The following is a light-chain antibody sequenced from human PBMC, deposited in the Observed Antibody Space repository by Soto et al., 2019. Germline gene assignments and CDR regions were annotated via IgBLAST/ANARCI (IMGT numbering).Light chain of an antibody. CDR1: QSISSY. CDR2: AAS. CDR3: QQSYSTPPT. V-gene: IGKV1-39*01. Sequence: DIQMTQSPSSLSASVGDRVTITCRASQSISSYLNWYQQKPGKAPKLLIYAASSLQSGVPSRFSGSGSGTDFTLNISSLHPEDFATYYCQQSYSTPPTFGQGTKVEIK. J-gene: IGKJ1*01.